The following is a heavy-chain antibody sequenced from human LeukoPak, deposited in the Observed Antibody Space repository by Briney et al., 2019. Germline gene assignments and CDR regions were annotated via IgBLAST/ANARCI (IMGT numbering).Heavy chain of an antibody. CDR3: AKDIYRGCSSTSCYQQDYYYYGMDV. D-gene: IGHD2-2*01. Sequence: GGSLRLPCAASGFTFDDYAMHWVRQAPGKGLEWVSGISWNSGSIGYADSVKGRFTISRDNAKNSLYLQMNSLRAEDTALYYCAKDIYRGCSSTSCYQQDYYYYGMDVWGQGTTVTVSS. J-gene: IGHJ6*02. CDR1: GFTFDDYA. V-gene: IGHV3-9*01. CDR2: ISWNSGSI.